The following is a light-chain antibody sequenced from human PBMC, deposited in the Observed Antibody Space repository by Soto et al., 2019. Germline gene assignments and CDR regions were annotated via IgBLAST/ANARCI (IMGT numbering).Light chain of an antibody. V-gene: IGLV4-69*01. J-gene: IGLJ2*01. Sequence: QSVLTQSPSASASLGASVKLTCTLSSGHSSYAIAWHQQQPEKGPRYLMKLNSYGSHNKGDGIPDRFSGSSSGAERYLTISSLQSEDEADYYCQTWGTGIVVFGGGTKLTVL. CDR3: QTWGTGIVV. CDR2: LNSYGSH. CDR1: SGHSSYA.